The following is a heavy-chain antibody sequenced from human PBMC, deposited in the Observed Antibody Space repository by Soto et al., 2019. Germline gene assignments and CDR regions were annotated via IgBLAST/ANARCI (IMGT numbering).Heavy chain of an antibody. J-gene: IGHJ6*02. V-gene: IGHV3-33*01. CDR3: ARGLVPPAVSLTKHFRYGMDV. D-gene: IGHD2-2*01. Sequence: GWSTILSCAASGFACSGSGMHWVRQAPGKWLEWVTFIGHDGSNRYYVDSVKCRFTISRDNSKNTLYLQMNSLRADDTAVYYCARGLVPPAVSLTKHFRYGMDVWGQGTTVTVSS. CDR2: IGHDGSNR. CDR1: GFACSGSG.